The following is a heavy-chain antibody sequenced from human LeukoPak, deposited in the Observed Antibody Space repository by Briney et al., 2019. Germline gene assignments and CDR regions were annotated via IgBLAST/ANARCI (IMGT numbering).Heavy chain of an antibody. J-gene: IGHJ4*02. CDR3: AKDGTRYCSGGSCYSTPY. D-gene: IGHD2-15*01. V-gene: IGHV3-23*01. CDR2: ISGSGGST. CDR1: GFTFSSYA. Sequence: GGSLRLSCAASGFTFSSYAMSWVRQAPGKGLEWVSAISGSGGSTYYADSVKGRFTISRDNSKNTLYLRMNSLRAEDTAVYYCAKDGTRYCSGGSCYSTPYWGQGTLVTVSS.